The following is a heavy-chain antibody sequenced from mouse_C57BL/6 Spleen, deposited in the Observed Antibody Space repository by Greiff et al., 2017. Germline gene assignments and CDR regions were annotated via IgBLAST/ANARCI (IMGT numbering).Heavy chain of an antibody. J-gene: IGHJ4*01. V-gene: IGHV1-52*01. CDR3: ARGRLKGYAMDY. CDR1: GYTFTSYW. Sequence: QVQLQQPGAELVRPGSSVKLSCKASGYTFTSYWMHWVKQRPIQGLEWIGNIDPSDSETHYNQKFKDKATLTVDKSSSTAYMQLSSLTSEDSAVYYCARGRLKGYAMDYWGQGTSVTVSS. CDR2: IDPSDSET.